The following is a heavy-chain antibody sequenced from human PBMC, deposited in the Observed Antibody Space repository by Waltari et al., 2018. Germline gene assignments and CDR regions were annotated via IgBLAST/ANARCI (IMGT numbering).Heavy chain of an antibody. Sequence: QLQLQESGPGLVKPSETLSLSCTVSGDSINSDYNYWGWLRQPPGEGLAWIGTVHFSGTTYDNPSLKSRGTISVDTAKNQFSLKLTSVTAADTAVYYCARLDYSTLRRGCDPWGQGTLVTVSS. CDR3: ARLDYSTLRRGCDP. V-gene: IGHV4-39*01. CDR1: GDSINSDYNY. D-gene: IGHD4-4*01. J-gene: IGHJ5*02. CDR2: VHFSGTT.